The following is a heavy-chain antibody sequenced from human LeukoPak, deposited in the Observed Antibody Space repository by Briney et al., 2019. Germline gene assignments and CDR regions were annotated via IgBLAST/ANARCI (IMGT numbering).Heavy chain of an antibody. D-gene: IGHD6-19*01. J-gene: IGHJ6*02. CDR1: GGSFSGYY. CDR2: INHSGST. Sequence: SETLSLTCAVYGGSFSGYYWSWIRQPPGKGLEWIGEINHSGSTYYNPSLKSRVTISVDRSKNQFSLKLSSVTAADTAVYYCARDRIAVAGTARYYYGMDVRGQGTTVTVSS. CDR3: ARDRIAVAGTARYYYGMDV. V-gene: IGHV4-34*01.